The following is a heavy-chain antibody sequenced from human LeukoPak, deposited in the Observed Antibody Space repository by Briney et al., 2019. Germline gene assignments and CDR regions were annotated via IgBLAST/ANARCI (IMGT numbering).Heavy chain of an antibody. J-gene: IGHJ4*02. CDR3: GRDMDSSPYYFDY. V-gene: IGHV3-9*01. Sequence: PGGSLRPSCAASGFTFDDYAMHWVRQAPGKGLEWVSGISWNGGSIGYADSVKGRFTISRDNAKNSLYLQMNSLRAEDTALYYCGRDMDSSPYYFDYWGQGTLVTVSS. CDR1: GFTFDDYA. CDR2: ISWNGGSI. D-gene: IGHD6-13*01.